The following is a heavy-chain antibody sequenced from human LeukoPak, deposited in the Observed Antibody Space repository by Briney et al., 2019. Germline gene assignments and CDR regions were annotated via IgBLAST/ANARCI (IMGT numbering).Heavy chain of an antibody. V-gene: IGHV1-69*05. CDR2: IIPIFGTA. D-gene: IGHD3-22*01. CDR1: GGTFSSYA. Sequence: ASVKVSCKASGGTFSSYAISGVRQAPGQGLEWMGRIIPIFGTANYAQKFQGRVTITTDEATSTAYMELSSLRSEDTAVYYCARDVPREYYYDSSGHWDYWGQGTLVTVSS. J-gene: IGHJ4*01. CDR3: ARDVPREYYYDSSGHWDY.